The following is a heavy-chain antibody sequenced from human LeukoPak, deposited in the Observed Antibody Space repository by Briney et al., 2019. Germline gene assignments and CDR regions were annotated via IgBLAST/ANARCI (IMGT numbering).Heavy chain of an antibody. CDR1: GFTFSNYW. V-gene: IGHV3-74*01. CDR3: ARAPSEIGGYYPEYFRH. Sequence: PGGSLRLSCAAAGFTFSNYWMHWVRQAPGKGLVWVSRIKSDRRTNYADSVKGRFTISRDNAKNTVSLQMNSLRAEDTGVYYCARAPSEIGGYYPEYFRHWGQGTLVTVSS. D-gene: IGHD3-22*01. CDR2: IKSDRRT. J-gene: IGHJ1*01.